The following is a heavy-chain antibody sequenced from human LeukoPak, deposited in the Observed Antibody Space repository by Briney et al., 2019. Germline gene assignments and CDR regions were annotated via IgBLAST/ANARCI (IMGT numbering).Heavy chain of an antibody. CDR2: ISSSGSTI. Sequence: PGGSLRLSCAASAFTFSSYEMNWVPQAPGKGLEWVSYISSSGSTIYYADSVKGRFTISRDNAKNSLYLQMNSLGAEDTAVYYCARADPYRNYLDYWGQGTLVTVSS. J-gene: IGHJ4*02. V-gene: IGHV3-48*03. CDR1: AFTFSSYE. D-gene: IGHD4-11*01. CDR3: ARADPYRNYLDY.